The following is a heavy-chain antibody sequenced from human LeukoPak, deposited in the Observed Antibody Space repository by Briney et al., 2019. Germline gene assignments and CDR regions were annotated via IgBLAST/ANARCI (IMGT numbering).Heavy chain of an antibody. J-gene: IGHJ3*02. CDR1: GGTFSSYA. CDR2: IIPIFGTA. Sequence: ASVKVSRKASGGTFSSYAISWVRQAPGQGLEWMGGIIPIFGTANYAQKFQGRVTITADESTSTAYMELSSLRSEDTAVYYCASLGGNYYDSSGYYYGGDAFDIWGQGTMVTVSS. D-gene: IGHD3-22*01. CDR3: ASLGGNYYDSSGYYYGGDAFDI. V-gene: IGHV1-69*13.